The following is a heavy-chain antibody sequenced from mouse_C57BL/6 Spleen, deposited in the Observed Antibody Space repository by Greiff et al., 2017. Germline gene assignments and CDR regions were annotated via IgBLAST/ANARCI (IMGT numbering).Heavy chain of an antibody. Sequence: VMLVESGPGLVAPSQSLSLTCTVSGFSLTSYAISWVRQPPGKGLEWLGVIWTGGGTNYNSALKSRLSISKENSKSQVFLKMNSLQTDDTARYYCARKLWLLSYWYFDVWGTGTTVTVSS. J-gene: IGHJ1*03. D-gene: IGHD2-2*01. CDR3: ARKLWLLSYWYFDV. V-gene: IGHV2-9-1*01. CDR1: GFSLTSYA. CDR2: IWTGGGT.